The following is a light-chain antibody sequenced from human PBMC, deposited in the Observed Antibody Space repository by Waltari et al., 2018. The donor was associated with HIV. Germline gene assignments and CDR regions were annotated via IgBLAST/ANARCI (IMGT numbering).Light chain of an antibody. J-gene: IGLJ1*01. Sequence: SFELTQPPSLSVSPGQTANISCSGEKMGENYVSWYQQKSGQSPVVVIFQDKRRPSGISERFSGSNSGNTATLTISGTQPIDEADYYCQAWDRTTGVFGTGTKLTVL. CDR1: KMGENY. CDR3: QAWDRTTGV. V-gene: IGLV3-1*01. CDR2: QDK.